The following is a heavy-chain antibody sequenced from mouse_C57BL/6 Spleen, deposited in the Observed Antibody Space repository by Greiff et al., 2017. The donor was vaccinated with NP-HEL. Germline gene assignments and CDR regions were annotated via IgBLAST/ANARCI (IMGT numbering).Heavy chain of an antibody. D-gene: IGHD2-5*01. CDR2: IDPSDSET. J-gene: IGHJ1*03. CDR1: GYTFTSYW. CDR3: ARRGSNYGGFDV. V-gene: IGHV1-52*01. Sequence: QVQLQQPGAELVRPGSSVKLSCKASGYTFTSYWMHWVKQRPIQGLEWIGNIDPSDSETHYNQKFKDKATLTVDKSSSTAYMQLSSLTSEDSAVYYCARRGSNYGGFDVWGTGTTVTVSS.